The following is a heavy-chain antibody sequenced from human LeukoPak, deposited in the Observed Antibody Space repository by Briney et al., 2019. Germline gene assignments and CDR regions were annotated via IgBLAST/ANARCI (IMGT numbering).Heavy chain of an antibody. CDR1: GFTFSNAW. CDR3: TTRQRGVRGVPGD. Sequence: GGSLRLSCAASGFTFSNAWMSWVRQAPGKGLEWVGRIKSKTDGGTTDYAAPVKGRFTISRDDSKNTLYLQMNSLKTEDTAVYYCTTRQRGVRGVPGDWGQGTLVTVSS. CDR2: IKSKTDGGTT. J-gene: IGHJ4*02. V-gene: IGHV3-15*01. D-gene: IGHD3-10*01.